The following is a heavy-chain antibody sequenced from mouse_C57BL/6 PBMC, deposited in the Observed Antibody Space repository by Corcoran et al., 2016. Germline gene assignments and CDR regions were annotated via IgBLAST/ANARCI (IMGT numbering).Heavy chain of an antibody. Sequence: QIQLVQSGPELKKPGETVKISCKASGYTFTTYGMSWVKQAPGKGLKWMGWINTYSGVPTYADDFKGRFAFSLETSASTAYLQINNLKNEETATYFCVLRGWYFDVWGTGTTVTVSS. CDR2: INTYSGVP. J-gene: IGHJ1*03. D-gene: IGHD1-1*01. V-gene: IGHV9-3*01. CDR3: VLRGWYFDV. CDR1: GYTFTTYG.